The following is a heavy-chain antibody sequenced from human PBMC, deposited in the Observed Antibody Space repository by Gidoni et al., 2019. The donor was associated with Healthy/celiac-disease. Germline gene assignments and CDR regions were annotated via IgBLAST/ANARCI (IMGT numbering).Heavy chain of an antibody. Sequence: QLQLQESGPGLVKPSETLSLTCTVSGGSISSSSYYWGWIRQPPGTGLEWIGSIYYSGSTYHNPSLKSRVTISVDTSKNQFSLKLSSVTAADTAVYYCAREKYGSGTQDWYFDLWGRGTLVTVSS. CDR3: AREKYGSGTQDWYFDL. J-gene: IGHJ2*01. CDR2: IYYSGST. V-gene: IGHV4-39*07. D-gene: IGHD3-10*01. CDR1: GGSISSSSYY.